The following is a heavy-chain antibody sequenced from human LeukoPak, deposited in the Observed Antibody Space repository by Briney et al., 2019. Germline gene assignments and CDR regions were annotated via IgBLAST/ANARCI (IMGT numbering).Heavy chain of an antibody. CDR1: GGSISSGDYY. V-gene: IGHV4-30-4*01. Sequence: SETLSLTCTVSGGSISSGDYYWSWIRQPPGKGLEWIGYIYYSGSTYYNPSLKSRVIISVDTSKNQFSLKLSSVTAADTAVYYCARVEYENWFDPWGQRTLVTVSS. J-gene: IGHJ5*02. D-gene: IGHD3-3*01. CDR2: IYYSGST. CDR3: ARVEYENWFDP.